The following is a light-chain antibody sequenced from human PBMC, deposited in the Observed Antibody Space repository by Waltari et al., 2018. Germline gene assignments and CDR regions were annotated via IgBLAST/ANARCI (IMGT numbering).Light chain of an antibody. J-gene: IGKJ4*01. CDR1: QSVTNY. CDR3: QQRRNWPLT. Sequence: DIVFTQSPSILSLSPGERASLSCSASQSVTNYLAWYQQNPGQAPRLLIYDTPNRATGIPARFSGSGFGTDFTITISSLEPEDFAVYYCQQRRNWPLTFGGGTKVEIK. V-gene: IGKV3-11*01. CDR2: DTP.